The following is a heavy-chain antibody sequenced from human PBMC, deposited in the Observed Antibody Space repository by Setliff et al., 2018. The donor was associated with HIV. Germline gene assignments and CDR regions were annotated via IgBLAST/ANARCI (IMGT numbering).Heavy chain of an antibody. Sequence: PSETLSLTCTVSGGSFSGYYWSWIRQPPGKGLEWIGEINHSGSTNYNPSLKSRVTISADTSKNQFSLKLSSVTAADTAVYYCARTYSSSWYSSHLWVDYWGQGTLVTVSS. V-gene: IGHV4-34*01. CDR2: INHSGST. D-gene: IGHD6-13*01. CDR3: ARTYSSSWYSSHLWVDY. J-gene: IGHJ4*02. CDR1: GGSFSGYY.